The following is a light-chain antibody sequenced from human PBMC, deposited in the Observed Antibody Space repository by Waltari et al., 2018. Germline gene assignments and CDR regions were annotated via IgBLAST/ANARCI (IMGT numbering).Light chain of an antibody. CDR3: QQRRTWPLT. V-gene: IGKV3-11*01. CDR1: QSVRNY. CDR2: DTS. J-gene: IGKJ4*01. Sequence: DIVLTQSPATLSLSPGERATLSCWASQSVRNYLAWYQQKPGQAPRLLIYDTSNRATGIPARFSGSGFGTDFTLTITSLEPEDFAVYYCQQRRTWPLTFGGGTKVEIK.